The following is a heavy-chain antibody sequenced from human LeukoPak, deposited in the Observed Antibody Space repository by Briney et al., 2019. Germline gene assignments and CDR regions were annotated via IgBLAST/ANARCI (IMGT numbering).Heavy chain of an antibody. CDR2: SYYSGSS. CDR1: GYSISSSNW. V-gene: IGHV4-28*01. D-gene: IGHD2-8*01. Sequence: PSETLSLTCAVSGYSISSSNWWACIRQPPGKEREYLGYSYYSGSSYYNPPHKRRLTMPADTSKNQFSLKLRSVTAVHTAVYYCELSYCTNGVRYKTRPTTPHVWGQGPTVTVS. J-gene: IGHJ6*02. CDR3: ELSYCTNGVRYKTRPTTPHV.